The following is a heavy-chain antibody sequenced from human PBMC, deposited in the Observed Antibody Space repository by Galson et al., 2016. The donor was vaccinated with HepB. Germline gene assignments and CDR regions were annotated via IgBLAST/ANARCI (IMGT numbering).Heavy chain of an antibody. CDR2: ISGYNGIT. CDR1: GYSFSSYG. D-gene: IGHD3-3*01. CDR3: VRDRPRNDNDFCRGRIGGSDWFGP. Sequence: SVKVSCKASGYSFSSYGISWVRQAPGQGLEWMGWISGYNGITNYTHNLQGRVTMTTDTSTSTAYKELRSLRSDDSAIYYCVRDRPRNDNDFCRGRIGGSDWFGPWGQGTLVTVSS. J-gene: IGHJ5*02. V-gene: IGHV1-18*01.